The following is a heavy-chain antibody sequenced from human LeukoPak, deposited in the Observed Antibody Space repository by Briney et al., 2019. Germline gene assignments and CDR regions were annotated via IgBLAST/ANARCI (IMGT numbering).Heavy chain of an antibody. CDR3: ARGRRTEYKLDY. D-gene: IGHD6-6*01. J-gene: IGHJ4*02. CDR2: IYYSGNT. V-gene: IGHV4-59*08. Sequence: SETLSLTCTVSGGSINGYYCSWIRQPPGRGLEWIGYIYYSGNTNYSPSLKSRVTISVDASRNQFSLRLSSVTAADTAVYYCARGRRTEYKLDYWGQGTLVTVSS. CDR1: GGSINGYY.